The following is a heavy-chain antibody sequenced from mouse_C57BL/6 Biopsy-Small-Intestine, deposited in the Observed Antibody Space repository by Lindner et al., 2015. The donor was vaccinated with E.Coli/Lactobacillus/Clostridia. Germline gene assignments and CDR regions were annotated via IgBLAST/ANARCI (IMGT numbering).Heavy chain of an antibody. CDR3: ARNYYGSGYDY. J-gene: IGHJ2*01. Sequence: VQLQESGGGLVKPGGSLKLSCTASGFIFGDHGMHWVRQAPEKGLEWVAYISGSSSTIFYADVLKGRFTISRDNAKNTLFLQMTSLXSEDTAXYYCARNYYGSGYDYWGQGTTLTVSS. V-gene: IGHV5-17*01. CDR2: ISGSSSTI. D-gene: IGHD1-1*01. CDR1: GFIFGDHG.